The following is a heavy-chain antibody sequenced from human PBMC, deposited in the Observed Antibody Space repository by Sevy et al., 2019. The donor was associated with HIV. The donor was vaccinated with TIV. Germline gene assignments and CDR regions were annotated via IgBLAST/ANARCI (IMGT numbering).Heavy chain of an antibody. D-gene: IGHD3-3*01. CDR3: AREREFTIFGVLIEYGMDV. CDR2: IYSGGTT. V-gene: IGHV3-53*01. Sequence: GGSLRLSCAASGFTVSSNYMSGVRQAPGKGLEGVSVIYSGGTTYYADSVKGRFTISRDNSKNTLYLQMNNLRAEDTAVYYCAREREFTIFGVLIEYGMDVWGQGTTVTVSS. CDR1: GFTVSSNY. J-gene: IGHJ6*02.